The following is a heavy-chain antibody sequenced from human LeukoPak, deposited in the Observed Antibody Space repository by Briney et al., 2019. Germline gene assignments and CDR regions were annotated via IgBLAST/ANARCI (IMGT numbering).Heavy chain of an antibody. V-gene: IGHV3-21*01. D-gene: IGHD3-16*01. Sequence: GGSLRLSCAASGFIFTNYDMNWVRQAPGKGLEWISSISGSGDHVYDADSVKGRFTISRDNTKNSLYVQMNSLRVEDTAVYYCAREGVGGFDIWGQGTMVTVSS. J-gene: IGHJ3*02. CDR2: ISGSGDHV. CDR3: AREGVGGFDI. CDR1: GFIFTNYD.